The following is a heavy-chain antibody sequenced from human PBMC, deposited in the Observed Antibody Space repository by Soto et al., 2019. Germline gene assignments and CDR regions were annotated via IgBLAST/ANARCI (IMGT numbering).Heavy chain of an antibody. J-gene: IGHJ4*02. Sequence: GGSLRLSCAASGFTFSSYSMNWVRQAPGKGLEWVSYISSSSSTIYYADSVKGRFTISRDNAKNSLYLQMNSLRAEDTAVYYCARAKGRLLGRGYYFDYWGQGTLVTVSS. V-gene: IGHV3-48*01. CDR1: GFTFSSYS. CDR3: ARAKGRLLGRGYYFDY. D-gene: IGHD3-10*01. CDR2: ISSSSSTI.